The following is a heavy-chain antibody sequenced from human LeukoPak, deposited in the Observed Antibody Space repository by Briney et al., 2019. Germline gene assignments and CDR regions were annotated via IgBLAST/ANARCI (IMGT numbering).Heavy chain of an antibody. Sequence: GGSLRLSCAASGFTFSSYWMSWVRQAPGKGLEWVANIKQDGSEKYYVDSVKGRFTISRDNAKNSLYLQMNSLRAEDSAVYHCAREGGVWQWLAYVDYWGQGALVTVSS. CDR2: IKQDGSEK. V-gene: IGHV3-7*01. CDR3: AREGGVWQWLAYVDY. D-gene: IGHD6-19*01. CDR1: GFTFSSYW. J-gene: IGHJ4*02.